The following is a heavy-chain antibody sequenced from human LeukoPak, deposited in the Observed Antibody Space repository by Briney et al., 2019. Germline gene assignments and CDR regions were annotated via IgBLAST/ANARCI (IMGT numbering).Heavy chain of an antibody. CDR2: IYSDGST. CDR3: ARGYYGLNYYDY. V-gene: IGHV3-53*01. D-gene: IGHD3-16*01. J-gene: IGHJ4*02. CDR1: GLTVSSNY. Sequence: GGSLRLSCAASGLTVSSNYMSWVRQAPGKGLEWVSVIYSDGSTYYADSVKGRFTISRDHSKNTLYLQMNSLRAEDTAVYYCARGYYGLNYYDYWGQGTLVTVSS.